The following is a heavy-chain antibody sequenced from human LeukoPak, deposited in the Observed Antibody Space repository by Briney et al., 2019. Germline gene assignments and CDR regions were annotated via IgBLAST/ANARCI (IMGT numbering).Heavy chain of an antibody. V-gene: IGHV4-61*01. CDR1: GGSVSSGNYY. J-gene: IGHJ4*02. CDR3: ARDPSGYFNY. CDR2: IYYSGSA. D-gene: IGHD3-22*01. Sequence: SETLSLTCTVSGGSVSSGNYYWSWIRQPPGKGLDWIGYIYYSGSANYNPSLKSRVTISVDTSKNQFSLRLSSVTAADTAVYYCARDPSGYFNYWGQGTLATVSS.